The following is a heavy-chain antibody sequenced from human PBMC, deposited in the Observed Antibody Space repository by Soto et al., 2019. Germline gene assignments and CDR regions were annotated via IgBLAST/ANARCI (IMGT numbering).Heavy chain of an antibody. D-gene: IGHD6-6*01. CDR1: GFTFSDYY. CDR3: ARDFNSSSSRDFDY. Sequence: QVQLVESGGGLVKPGGSLRLSCAASGFTFSDYYMSWIRQAPGKGLEWVSYISNSNSYTNYADSVKGRFTISRDNAKNSLYLQMNSLTLEDTAVYFCARDFNSSSSRDFDYWGQGTLVTVSS. V-gene: IGHV3-11*06. J-gene: IGHJ4*02. CDR2: ISNSNSYT.